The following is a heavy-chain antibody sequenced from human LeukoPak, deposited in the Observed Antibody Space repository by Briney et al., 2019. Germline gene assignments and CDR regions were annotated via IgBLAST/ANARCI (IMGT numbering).Heavy chain of an antibody. CDR3: ASDRISGYPYFDY. J-gene: IGHJ4*02. D-gene: IGHD3-22*01. CDR2: IYHSGNT. V-gene: IGHV4-38-2*02. CDR1: GYSISTGYY. Sequence: SETLSLTCSVSGYSISTGYYWGWIRQPPGKGLEWIGSIYHSGNTYYNPSLKSRVTISVDTSKNQFSLKLSSVTAADTAVYYCASDRISGYPYFDYWGQGTLVTVSS.